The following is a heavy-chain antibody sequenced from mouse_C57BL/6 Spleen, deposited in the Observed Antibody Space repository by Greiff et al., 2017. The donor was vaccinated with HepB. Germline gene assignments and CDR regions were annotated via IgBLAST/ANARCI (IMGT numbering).Heavy chain of an antibody. Sequence: VQLQQSGPGLVKPSQSLSLTCSVTGYSITSGYYWNWIRQFPGNKLEWMGYISYDGSNNYNPSLKNRISITRDTSKNQFFLKLNSVTTEDTATYYCARDDSSGYPYYAMDYWGQGTSVTVSS. CDR3: ARDDSSGYPYYAMDY. V-gene: IGHV3-6*01. CDR2: ISYDGSN. J-gene: IGHJ4*01. D-gene: IGHD3-2*02. CDR1: GYSITSGYY.